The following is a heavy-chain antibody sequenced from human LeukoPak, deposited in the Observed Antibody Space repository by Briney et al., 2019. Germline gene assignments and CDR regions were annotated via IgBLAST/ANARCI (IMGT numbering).Heavy chain of an antibody. D-gene: IGHD2-8*01. CDR2: INSDGSST. CDR3: ARGFSSTNGVCLGY. J-gene: IGHJ4*02. CDR1: GFTFSSYW. V-gene: IGHV3-74*01. Sequence: GGSLRLSCAASGFTFSSYWMHWVRQAPGEGLVWVSRINSDGSSTSYADSVKGRFTISRDNAKNTLYLQMNSLRAEDTAVYYCARGFSSTNGVCLGYWGQGTLVTVSS.